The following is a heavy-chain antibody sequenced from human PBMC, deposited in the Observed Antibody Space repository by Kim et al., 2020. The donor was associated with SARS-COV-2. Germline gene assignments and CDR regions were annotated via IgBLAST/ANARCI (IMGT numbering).Heavy chain of an antibody. D-gene: IGHD2-21*01. V-gene: IGHV3-48*04. CDR2: AK. Sequence: AKFYADSLRGRFTISTENAKNSLYLQMNSLRAEDTAVYYCARDLGYSFDYWGQGSLVTVSS. CDR3: ARDLGYSFDY. J-gene: IGHJ4*02.